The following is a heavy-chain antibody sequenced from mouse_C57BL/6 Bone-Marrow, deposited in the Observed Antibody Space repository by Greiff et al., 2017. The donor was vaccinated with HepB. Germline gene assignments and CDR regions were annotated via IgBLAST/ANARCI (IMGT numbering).Heavy chain of an antibody. CDR3: ARWGLFDY. J-gene: IGHJ2*01. D-gene: IGHD4-1*01. CDR1: GYTFTSYW. Sequence: QVQLQQPGAELVKPGASVKMSCKASGYTFTSYWITWVNQRPGQGLEWIGDIYPGSGSTNYNEKFKSKATLSVDTSSIPAYMQISSLTAEDSAVYYCARWGLFDYWCQGTTLTVAS. V-gene: IGHV1-55*01. CDR2: IYPGSGST.